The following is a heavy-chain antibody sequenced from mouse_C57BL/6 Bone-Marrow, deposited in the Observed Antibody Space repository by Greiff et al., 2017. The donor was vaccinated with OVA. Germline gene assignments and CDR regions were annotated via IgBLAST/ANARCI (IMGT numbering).Heavy chain of an antibody. V-gene: IGHV14-4*01. CDR3: TTGYYDYDRAWFAY. J-gene: IGHJ3*01. CDR2: IDPENGDT. CDR1: GFNIKDDY. D-gene: IGHD2-4*01. Sequence: VHVKQSGAELVRPGASVKLSCTASGFNIKDDYMHWVKQRPEQGLEWIGWIDPENGDTEYASKFQGKATITADTSSNTAYLQLSSLTSEDTAVYYCTTGYYDYDRAWFAYWGQGTLVTVSA.